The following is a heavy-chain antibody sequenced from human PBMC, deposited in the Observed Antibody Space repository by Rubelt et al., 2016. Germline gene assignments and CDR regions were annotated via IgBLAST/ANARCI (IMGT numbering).Heavy chain of an antibody. CDR3: ARKGYGYGMDV. D-gene: IGHD3-16*01. CDR2: FDPEDGET. CDR1: GYTLTELS. J-gene: IGHJ6*02. V-gene: IGHV1-24*01. Sequence: QVQLVQSGAEVKKPGASVKVSCKVSGYTLTELSMHWVRQAPGKGLEWMGGFDPEDGETIYAQTFQGRVTMTEDTSTGTAYMELSSLRSEDTAVYYCARKGYGYGMDVWGQGTTVTVSS.